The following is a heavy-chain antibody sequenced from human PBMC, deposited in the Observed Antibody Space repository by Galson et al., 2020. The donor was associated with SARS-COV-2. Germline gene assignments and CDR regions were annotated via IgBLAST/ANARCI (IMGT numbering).Heavy chain of an antibody. J-gene: IGHJ2*01. CDR2: IHHSAPT. CDR1: GYSTNSDFN. Sequence: SQTLSLTCAVSGYSTNSDFNWAWIRQPKGKGLEWIGSIHHSAPTYQNTSLKSRVAISLDTSKNQFSLNLSSVTATDTAVYYCARPSSSGYYSIWYFDLWGRGTLVTVSS. CDR3: ARPSSSGYYSIWYFDL. V-gene: IGHV4-38-2*01. D-gene: IGHD3-22*01.